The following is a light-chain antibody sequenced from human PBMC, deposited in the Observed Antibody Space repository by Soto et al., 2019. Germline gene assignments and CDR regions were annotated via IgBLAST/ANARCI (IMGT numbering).Light chain of an antibody. J-gene: IGKJ1*01. V-gene: IGKV3-11*01. CDR1: QSVSDC. Sequence: EIVMTQSPATLSLSPGERATLSCRASQSVSDCLAWYQQKPGQAPRLLIYGASTRATGIPARFSGSGSGTDFTLTISSLEPEDFAVYYCQQRSNWPRAFGQGTKVDIK. CDR3: QQRSNWPRA. CDR2: GAS.